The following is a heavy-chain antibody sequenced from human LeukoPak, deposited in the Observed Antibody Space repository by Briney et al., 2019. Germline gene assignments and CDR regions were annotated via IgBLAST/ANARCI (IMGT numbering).Heavy chain of an antibody. V-gene: IGHV1-24*01. CDR3: ATAGRITNFGVAPYDFDY. J-gene: IGHJ4*02. CDR1: GYTLTELS. Sequence: ASVKVSCKVSGYTLTELSMHWVRQAPGKGLEWMGGFDPEDDETIYAQKFQGRVTMTEDTSTDTAYMELSSLRSEDTAVYYCATAGRITNFGVAPYDFDYWGQGTLVTVSS. D-gene: IGHD3-3*01. CDR2: FDPEDDET.